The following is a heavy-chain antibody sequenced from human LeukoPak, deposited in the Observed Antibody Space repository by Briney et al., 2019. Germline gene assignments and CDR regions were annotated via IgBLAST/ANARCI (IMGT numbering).Heavy chain of an antibody. J-gene: IGHJ4*02. CDR2: ISYRGST. CDR1: GDSISPYY. V-gene: IGHV4-59*01. D-gene: IGHD4/OR15-4a*01. CDR3: AREGSYRLTMTL. Sequence: SETLSLTCAVSGDSISPYYRMWIRQPPGKGLEWSSYISYRGSTSVNPSLTSRVAISQDTSTKQVSLKLRSVTAADTAVYYCAREGSYRLTMTLWGQGTLVTVSS.